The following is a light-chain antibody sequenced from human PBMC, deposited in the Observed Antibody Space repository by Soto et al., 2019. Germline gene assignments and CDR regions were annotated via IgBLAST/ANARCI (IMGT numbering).Light chain of an antibody. J-gene: IGKJ3*01. CDR2: DAS. CDR3: QQSYSPPFT. V-gene: IGKV3-11*01. Sequence: EIVLTQSPATLSLSPGEGATLSCRASQSVSRYLAWYQQKPGQAPRLLIYDASNRATGIPARFSGSGSGTDFTLTISSLEPEDFAVYYCQQSYSPPFTFGPGTKVNIK. CDR1: QSVSRY.